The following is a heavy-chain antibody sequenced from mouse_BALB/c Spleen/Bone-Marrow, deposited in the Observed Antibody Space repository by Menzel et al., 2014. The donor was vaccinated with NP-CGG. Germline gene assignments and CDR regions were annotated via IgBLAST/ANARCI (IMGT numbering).Heavy chain of an antibody. CDR2: INPSNGGT. CDR1: GYTFTSYY. V-gene: IGHV1S81*02. D-gene: IGHD2-3*01. Sequence: SGAELVKPGASVKLSCKASGYTFTSYYMYWVKQRPGQGLEWIGEINPSNGGTNFNEKFKSKATLTVDKSSSTSYMQRSSLTAEDSAVYYCTRGGWLAMDYWGQGTSVTVSS. J-gene: IGHJ4*01. CDR3: TRGGWLAMDY.